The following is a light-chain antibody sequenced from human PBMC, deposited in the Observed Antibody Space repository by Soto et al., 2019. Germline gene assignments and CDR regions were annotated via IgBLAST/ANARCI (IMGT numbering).Light chain of an antibody. V-gene: IGKV3-20*01. J-gene: IGKJ3*01. CDR3: QQYEGSMVT. Sequence: EIVLTQSPGTLSLSPGERATLSCRASQSVCNSFLAWYQQKPGQAPRLLIYGTSNRATGIPDRFSGSGSGTDFSLTISRLEPDDFAVYYCQQYEGSMVTFGPGTKVDIK. CDR2: GTS. CDR1: QSVCNSF.